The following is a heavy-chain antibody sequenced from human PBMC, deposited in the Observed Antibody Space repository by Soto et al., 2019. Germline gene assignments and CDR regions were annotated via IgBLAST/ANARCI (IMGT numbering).Heavy chain of an antibody. CDR3: ARDGCDYVCALAY. J-gene: IGHJ4*02. CDR2: LSGSGTTT. V-gene: IGHV3-23*01. CDR1: GFTFSSYV. Sequence: EVQLLESGGGLVQPGGSLRLSCAASGFTFSSYVMSWVRQAPGKGLEWVSALSGSGTTTYYADSVKGRFTISRDTSKNALYLRMNSLRAEDTAVYYCARDGCDYVCALAYGGRGTLVTVSS. D-gene: IGHD3-16*01.